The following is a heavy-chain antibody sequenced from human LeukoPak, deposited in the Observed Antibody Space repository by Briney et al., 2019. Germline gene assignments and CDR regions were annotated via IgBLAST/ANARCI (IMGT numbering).Heavy chain of an antibody. D-gene: IGHD4-17*01. Sequence: SETLSLTCTVSGGSISSSSYYWSWIRQPPGKGLEWIGYIYYSGSANYNPSLKSRVTISVDTSKNQFSLKLSSVTAADTAVYYCARVVRDGDYDGRFDYWGQGTLVTVSS. V-gene: IGHV4-61*01. CDR1: GGSISSSSYY. CDR2: IYYSGSA. CDR3: ARVVRDGDYDGRFDY. J-gene: IGHJ4*02.